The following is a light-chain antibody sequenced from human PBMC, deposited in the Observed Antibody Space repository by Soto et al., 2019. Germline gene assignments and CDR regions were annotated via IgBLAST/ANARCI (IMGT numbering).Light chain of an antibody. CDR2: GNS. CDR1: NSNIGAGYD. J-gene: IGLJ2*01. V-gene: IGLV1-40*01. Sequence: QSVLTQPPSVSGAPGQRITLACTGSNSNIGAGYDVHWYRQLPGTAPKLLIYGNSNRPSGVPDRFSGSKSGTSASLAITGLQAEDEADYYCQSYDSSLSGSVFGGGTKVTVL. CDR3: QSYDSSLSGSV.